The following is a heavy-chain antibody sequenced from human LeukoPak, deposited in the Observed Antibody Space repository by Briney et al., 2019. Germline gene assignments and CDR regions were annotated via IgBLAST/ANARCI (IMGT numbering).Heavy chain of an antibody. Sequence: ASVNVSCKVSGYTLTELSMHWVRQAPGKGLEWMGGFDPEDGETIYAQKFQGRVTMTEDTSTDTAYMELSSLKASDTAMYYCARHGPITMIVNWGQGTLVTVSS. D-gene: IGHD3-22*01. CDR3: ARHGPITMIVN. CDR1: GYTLTELS. V-gene: IGHV1-24*01. CDR2: FDPEDGET. J-gene: IGHJ4*02.